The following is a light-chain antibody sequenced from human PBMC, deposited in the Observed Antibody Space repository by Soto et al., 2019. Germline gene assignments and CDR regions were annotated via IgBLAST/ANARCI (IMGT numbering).Light chain of an antibody. V-gene: IGLV2-14*01. J-gene: IGLJ1*01. Sequence: QSALTQPASVSGSPGQWITISCTGTSSDVGGSNYVSWYQQHPGKAPKLIISDVSYRPSGVSNRFSGSKSGNTASLTISGLQVEDEADYYCSSYTSSSTYVFGTGTKVTVL. CDR3: SSYTSSSTYV. CDR2: DVS. CDR1: SSDVGGSNY.